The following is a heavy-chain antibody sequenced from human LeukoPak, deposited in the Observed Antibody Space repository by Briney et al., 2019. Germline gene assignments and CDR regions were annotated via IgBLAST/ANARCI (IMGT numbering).Heavy chain of an antibody. V-gene: IGHV3-73*01. Sequence: GGSLKLSCVASGFTFSGSAMHWVRQASGKGLEWVGRIRSKANSYATAYAASVKGRFTIPRDDSKNTAYPQMNSLKTEDTAVYYSANRDYWGQGTLVTVSS. CDR1: GFTFSGSA. CDR2: IRSKANSYAT. D-gene: IGHD1-14*01. J-gene: IGHJ4*02. CDR3: ANRDY.